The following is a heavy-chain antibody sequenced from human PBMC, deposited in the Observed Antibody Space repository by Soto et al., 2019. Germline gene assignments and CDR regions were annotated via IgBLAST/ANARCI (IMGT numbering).Heavy chain of an antibody. CDR3: AGEQTPYDILTGYHPYNWFDP. Sequence: GMSSETLSLTCTVSGGSISSSSYYWGWIRQPPGKGLEWIGSIYYSVSTYYTPSLKSRVTISVDTSKNRFSLKLSSVTAADTAVYYCAGEQTPYDILTGYHPYNWFDPWGQGTLVTVSS. CDR2: IYYSVST. CDR1: GGSISSSSYY. J-gene: IGHJ5*02. V-gene: IGHV4-39*02. D-gene: IGHD3-9*01.